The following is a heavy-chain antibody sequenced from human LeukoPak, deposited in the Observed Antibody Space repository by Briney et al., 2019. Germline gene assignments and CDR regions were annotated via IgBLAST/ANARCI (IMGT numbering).Heavy chain of an antibody. CDR1: GFTVSSNY. V-gene: IGHV3-53*01. CDR2: IYSGGST. J-gene: IGHJ4*02. D-gene: IGHD6-19*01. Sequence: GGSLRLSCAASGFTVSSNYMSWVRQAPGKGLEWVSIIYSGGSTYYADSVKGRFTTSRDSSKNTLYLQMNSLRAEDTAVYYCAREPSSGWSYFDYWGQGTLVTVSS. CDR3: AREPSSGWSYFDY.